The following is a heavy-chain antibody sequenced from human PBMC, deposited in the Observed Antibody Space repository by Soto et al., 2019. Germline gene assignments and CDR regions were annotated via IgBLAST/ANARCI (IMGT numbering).Heavy chain of an antibody. Sequence: GGSLRLSCAASGFTVSSNYMSWVRQAPGKGLEWVSVIYSGGSTYYADSVKGRFTISRHNSKNTLYLQMNSLRAEDTAVYYCARMDKEHPSFGGYYYYMDVWGKGTTVTVSS. V-gene: IGHV3-53*04. CDR1: GFTVSSNY. CDR3: ARMDKEHPSFGGYYYYMDV. J-gene: IGHJ6*03. CDR2: IYSGGST. D-gene: IGHD3-16*01.